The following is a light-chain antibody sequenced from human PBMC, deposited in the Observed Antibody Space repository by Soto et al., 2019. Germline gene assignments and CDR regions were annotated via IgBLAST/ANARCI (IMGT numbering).Light chain of an antibody. V-gene: IGKV3-15*01. J-gene: IGKJ5*01. CDR1: QSVRSH. Sequence: IVMTQSPATLSVSPGEGVTLSCRASQSVRSHLAWYQQKPGQPPRLLIYGASTRATGIPARFSGSGFATEFTLTISRLQSEDLAVYYCQQYKNWPLFGQGTRLDIK. CDR3: QQYKNWPL. CDR2: GAS.